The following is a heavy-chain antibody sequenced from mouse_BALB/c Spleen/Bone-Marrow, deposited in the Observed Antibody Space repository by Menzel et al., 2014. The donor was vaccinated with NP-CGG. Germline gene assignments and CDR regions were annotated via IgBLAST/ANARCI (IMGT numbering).Heavy chain of an antibody. J-gene: IGHJ4*01. CDR1: GFSLXSYG. Sequence: VNVVESGPDLVAPSQSLSITCTVSGFSLXSYGVHWVRQPPGKGLEWLVVIWSDGSTTYNSALKSRLSISKGNSKSQVFLKMNSLQTDDTAMYYCARHRYGAVDYWGQGTSVTVSS. CDR2: IWSDGST. CDR3: ARHRYGAVDY. D-gene: IGHD2-14*01. V-gene: IGHV2-6-2*01.